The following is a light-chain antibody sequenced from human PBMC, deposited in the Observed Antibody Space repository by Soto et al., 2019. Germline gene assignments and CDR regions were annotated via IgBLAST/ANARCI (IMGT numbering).Light chain of an antibody. V-gene: IGKV1-39*01. CDR2: AAS. Sequence: DIQMTQSPSSLSASVGDRVSITCRASQSIDTYLNWYQQRPGKAPNLLIYAASTLQSGIPARFSGSGSWTDFTRTIGSLQPEDFATYYWQQSYSIPRTFGQGTKVDSK. J-gene: IGKJ1*01. CDR3: QQSYSIPRT. CDR1: QSIDTY.